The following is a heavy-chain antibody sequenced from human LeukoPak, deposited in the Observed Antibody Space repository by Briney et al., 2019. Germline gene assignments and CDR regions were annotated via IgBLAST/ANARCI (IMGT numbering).Heavy chain of an antibody. V-gene: IGHV1-46*01. CDR2: INPTGLYT. D-gene: IGHD3-22*01. CDR1: GYAAPNYY. J-gene: IGHJ4*02. CDR3: TSSDSSGHYRFVY. Sequence: GASVKVSCKASGYAAPNYYVYWVRQAPGQGLEWVGMINPTGLYTRLAQDFQGRVTMTRDASTSTVYMEMNSLTSEDTAVYYCTSSDSSGHYRFVYWGQGSLVTVSA.